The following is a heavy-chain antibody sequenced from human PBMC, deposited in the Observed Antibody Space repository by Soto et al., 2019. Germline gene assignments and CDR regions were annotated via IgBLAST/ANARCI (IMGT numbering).Heavy chain of an antibody. J-gene: IGHJ4*02. CDR3: ASNGARLYSATPEYYFDF. CDR2: INPNSGGT. Sequence: ASVKVSCKASGYTFTGYYMHWVRKAPGQGLEWMGWINPNSGGTNYAQKFQGRVTMTRDTSISTAYMELSRLRSDGTTVYYCASNGARLYSATPEYYFDFWGQGTLVTVSS. V-gene: IGHV1-2*02. CDR1: GYTFTGYY. D-gene: IGHD1-26*01.